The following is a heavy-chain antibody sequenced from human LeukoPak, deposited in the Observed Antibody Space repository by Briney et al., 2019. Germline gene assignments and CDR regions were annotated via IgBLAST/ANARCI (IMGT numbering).Heavy chain of an antibody. CDR2: ISSSSSYI. Sequence: GGSLRLSCAASGFTFSSYSMNWVRQAPGKGLEWVSSISSSSSYIYYADSVKGRFTISRDNAKNSLYLQMNSLRAEDTAVYYCARDFFPIFGVVRPPFDYWGQGTLSPSPQ. CDR1: GFTFSSYS. J-gene: IGHJ4*02. CDR3: ARDFFPIFGVVRPPFDY. V-gene: IGHV3-21*01. D-gene: IGHD3-3*01.